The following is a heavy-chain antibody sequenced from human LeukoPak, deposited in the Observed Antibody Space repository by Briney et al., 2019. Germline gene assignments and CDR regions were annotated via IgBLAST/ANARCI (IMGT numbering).Heavy chain of an antibody. CDR1: GDSVSSNSVT. V-gene: IGHV6-1*01. Sequence: SQILSLTCAISGDSVSSNSVTWNWIRQSPSRGLEWLGRTYYRSTWYNDYAVSVRGRITVNPDTSKNQFSLHLNSMTPEDTAVYYCARRLTQYDCFDPWGQGILVTVSS. D-gene: IGHD2-2*01. CDR2: TYYRSTWYN. J-gene: IGHJ5*02. CDR3: ARRLTQYDCFDP.